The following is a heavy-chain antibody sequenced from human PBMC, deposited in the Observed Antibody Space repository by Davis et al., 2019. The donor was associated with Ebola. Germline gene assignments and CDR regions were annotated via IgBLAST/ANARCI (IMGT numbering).Heavy chain of an antibody. D-gene: IGHD4-17*01. CDR2: ISYDGTKK. Sequence: PGGSLRLSCAASGFTFSNFAMHWVRQAPGKGLEWVALISYDGTKKYYADSMKGRFTISRDTSKNTLYLQVNSLRTEDTAVYYCARNGDYISAWGQGTLVTVSS. V-gene: IGHV3-30-3*01. J-gene: IGHJ5*02. CDR3: ARNGDYISA. CDR1: GFTFSNFA.